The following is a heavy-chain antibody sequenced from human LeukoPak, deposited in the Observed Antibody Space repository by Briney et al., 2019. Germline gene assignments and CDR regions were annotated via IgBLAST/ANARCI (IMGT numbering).Heavy chain of an antibody. D-gene: IGHD4-11*01. Sequence: ASVKVSCEASGYTFTGYYLHWVRQAPGQGLEWMGWISAYNGNTNYAQKFQGRVTLTTDTSTSTAYMEVRSLTSADTAVYYCARGLQIGFLEYWGQGTLVTVSS. V-gene: IGHV1-18*04. CDR3: ARGLQIGFLEY. CDR2: ISAYNGNT. CDR1: GYTFTGYY. J-gene: IGHJ4*02.